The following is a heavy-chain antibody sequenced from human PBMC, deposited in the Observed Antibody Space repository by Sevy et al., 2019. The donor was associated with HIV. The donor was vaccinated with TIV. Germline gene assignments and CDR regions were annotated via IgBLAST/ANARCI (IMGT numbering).Heavy chain of an antibody. V-gene: IGHV1-8*01. Sequence: ASVKVSCKASGYTFTSYDINWVRQATGQGREWMGWMNPNSGNTGYAQKFQGRVTMTRNTSISTAYMELSSLRSEDTAVYYCATGGDILTGYDQTVVVYWGQGTLVTVSS. CDR1: GYTFTSYD. CDR3: ATGGDILTGYDQTVVVY. D-gene: IGHD3-9*01. J-gene: IGHJ4*02. CDR2: MNPNSGNT.